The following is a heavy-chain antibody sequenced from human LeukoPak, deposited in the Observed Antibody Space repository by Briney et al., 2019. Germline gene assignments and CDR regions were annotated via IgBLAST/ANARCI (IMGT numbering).Heavy chain of an antibody. CDR2: VSTSLTT. D-gene: IGHD3-10*01. CDR3: ARGHGSGGYSA. J-gene: IGHJ4*02. CDR1: GVSTSSGY. Sequence: ETSETLSLTCTVSGVSTSSGYWSWIRQPAGKGLEWLGRVSTSLTTYYNPSLKSRVTMSLDTSENQFSLKLTSVTAADTAVYYCARGHGSGGYSAWGQGTLVTGFS. V-gene: IGHV4-4*07.